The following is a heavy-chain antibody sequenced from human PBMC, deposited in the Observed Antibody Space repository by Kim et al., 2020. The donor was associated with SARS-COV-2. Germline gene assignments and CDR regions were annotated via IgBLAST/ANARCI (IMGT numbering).Heavy chain of an antibody. J-gene: IGHJ4*02. Sequence: GGSLRLSCAASGFTFSSYGMHWVRQAPGKGLEWVAVIWYDGSNKYYADSVKGRFTISRDNSKNTLYLQMNSLRAEDTAVYYCARGVVVVPAAKTPSQFDYWGQGTLVTVSS. V-gene: IGHV3-33*01. CDR2: IWYDGSNK. CDR3: ARGVVVVPAAKTPSQFDY. D-gene: IGHD2-2*01. CDR1: GFTFSSYG.